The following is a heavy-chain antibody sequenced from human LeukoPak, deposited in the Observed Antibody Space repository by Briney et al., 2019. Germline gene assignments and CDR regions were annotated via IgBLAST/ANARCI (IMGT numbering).Heavy chain of an antibody. J-gene: IGHJ4*02. D-gene: IGHD3-3*01. Sequence: GASVKVSCKASRGTFSSYAISWVRQAPGQGLEWMGRIIPILGIANYAQKFQGRVTITADKSTSTAYMELSSLRSEDTAVYYCARGPFSRDFWSGYYSDYWGQGTLVTVSS. CDR1: RGTFSSYA. CDR3: ARGPFSRDFWSGYYSDY. CDR2: IIPILGIA. V-gene: IGHV1-69*04.